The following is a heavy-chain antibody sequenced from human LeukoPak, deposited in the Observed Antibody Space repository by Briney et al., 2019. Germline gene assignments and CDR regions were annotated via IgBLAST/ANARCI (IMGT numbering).Heavy chain of an antibody. Sequence: GASVKVSCKASGGTFSNYAISWVRQAPGQGLEWMGGIIPIFGTANYAQKFQGRVTITADKSKSTDYMELSSLRSEDTAVYYCARDFHKGAARVFDAFDIWGQGTMVTVSS. CDR3: ARDFHKGAARVFDAFDI. CDR1: GGTFSNYA. V-gene: IGHV1-69*06. D-gene: IGHD4/OR15-4a*01. J-gene: IGHJ3*02. CDR2: IIPIFGTA.